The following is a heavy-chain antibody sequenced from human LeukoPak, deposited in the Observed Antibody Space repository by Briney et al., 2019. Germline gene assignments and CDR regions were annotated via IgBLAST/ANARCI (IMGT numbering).Heavy chain of an antibody. V-gene: IGHV1-69*06. Sequence: ASVKVSCKASGGTFSSYAISWVRQAPGQGLEWMGGIIPIFGTANYAQKFQGRVTIIADKSTSTAYMELSSLRSEDTAVYYCARDPTGLAAVAGTGWFDPWGQGTLVTVSS. D-gene: IGHD6-19*01. CDR3: ARDPTGLAAVAGTGWFDP. J-gene: IGHJ5*02. CDR2: IIPIFGTA. CDR1: GGTFSSYA.